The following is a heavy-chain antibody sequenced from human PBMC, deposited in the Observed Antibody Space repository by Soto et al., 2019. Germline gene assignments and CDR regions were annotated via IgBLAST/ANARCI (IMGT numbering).Heavy chain of an antibody. V-gene: IGHV1-69*01. CDR2: IIPTFGTA. CDR1: GGSFNRHT. Sequence: QVQLVQSGAEVRKPGSSVRVSCKASGGSFNRHTISWVRQAPGQGLEWMGGIIPTFGTANHAQKFQGRVTIIADEYTSTVYMELSSLRADETAIYYCARGLGYDSTDYYYAYWGQGTLVIVSS. J-gene: IGHJ4*02. D-gene: IGHD3-22*01. CDR3: ARGLGYDSTDYYYAY.